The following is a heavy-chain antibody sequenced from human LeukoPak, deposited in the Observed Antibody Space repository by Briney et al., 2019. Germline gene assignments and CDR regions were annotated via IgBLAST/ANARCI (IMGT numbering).Heavy chain of an antibody. CDR1: GNYW. CDR3: VSFYETY. Sequence: GGSLRLSCAASGNYWMHWVRQAPGKGLVWVSDINSDGGWTSYADSVKGRFTISKDNAKNTVYLQMNSLRAEDTAVYYCVSFYETYWGRGTLVTVSS. CDR2: INSDGGWT. V-gene: IGHV3-74*01. J-gene: IGHJ4*02. D-gene: IGHD2/OR15-2a*01.